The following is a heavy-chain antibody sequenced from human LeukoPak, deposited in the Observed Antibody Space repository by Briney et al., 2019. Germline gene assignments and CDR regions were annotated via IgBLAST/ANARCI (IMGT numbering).Heavy chain of an antibody. Sequence: IPIFGTANYAQKFQGRVTITADESTSTAYMELSSLRSEDTAVYYCARSIVVVPAASYYFDYWGQGTLVTVSS. D-gene: IGHD2-2*01. CDR3: ARSIVVVPAASYYFDY. CDR2: IPIFGTA. J-gene: IGHJ4*02. V-gene: IGHV1-69*01.